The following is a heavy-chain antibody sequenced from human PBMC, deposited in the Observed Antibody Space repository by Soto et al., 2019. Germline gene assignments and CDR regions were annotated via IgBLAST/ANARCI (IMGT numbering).Heavy chain of an antibody. CDR3: ARVSSGWYYWFDP. CDR2: ISTNNGNP. J-gene: IGHJ5*02. Sequence: QVQLVQSGAEVKKPGASVKVSCKASGYTFTSYGISWVRQAPGQGLEWMGWISTNNGNPNYAQKLPGRVTVTPDTSTSTAYMELRSLRSDDTAVYYCARVSSGWYYWFDPWGQGTLVTVSS. V-gene: IGHV1-18*01. CDR1: GYTFTSYG. D-gene: IGHD6-19*01.